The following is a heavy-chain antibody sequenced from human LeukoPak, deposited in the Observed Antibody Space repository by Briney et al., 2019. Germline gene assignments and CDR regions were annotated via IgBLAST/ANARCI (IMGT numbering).Heavy chain of an antibody. Sequence: SETLSLTCAVYGGSFSGYYWSWIRQPPGKGLEWIGEINHSGSTNYNPSLKSRVTISLDTSRNQFSLKLNSVTAADTAVYYCAKSNGYGLVDIWGQGTMVTVSS. D-gene: IGHD3-10*01. CDR2: INHSGST. V-gene: IGHV4-34*01. CDR3: AKSNGYGLVDI. CDR1: GGSFSGYY. J-gene: IGHJ3*02.